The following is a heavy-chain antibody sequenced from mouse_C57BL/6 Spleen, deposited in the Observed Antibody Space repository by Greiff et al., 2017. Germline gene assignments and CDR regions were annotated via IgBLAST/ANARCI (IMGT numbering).Heavy chain of an antibody. CDR3: ARADYYGSSYNYFDD. V-gene: IGHV1-82*01. J-gene: IGHJ2*01. Sequence: VKLMESGPELVKPGASVKISCKASGYAFSSSWMNWVKQRPGKGLEWLGRIYPGDGDTNYNGKFKGKATLTADKSSSTAYMQLSSLTSEDSAVYFCARADYYGSSYNYFDDWGQGTTLTVSS. CDR2: IYPGDGDT. D-gene: IGHD1-1*01. CDR1: GYAFSSSW.